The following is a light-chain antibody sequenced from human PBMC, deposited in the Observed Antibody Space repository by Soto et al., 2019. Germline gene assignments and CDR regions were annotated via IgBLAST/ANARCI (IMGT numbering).Light chain of an antibody. V-gene: IGLV2-11*01. CDR3: CSYEDTYTLF. Sequence: QSALTQPRSVSGSPGQSVTISCTGSSTDVGDYNYVSWFQQHPGKAPKLIISDVSKRPSGVPDRFSGSKSGITASLTISGLQAEDEADYYCCSYEDTYTLFFGGGTKLTVL. CDR2: DVS. CDR1: STDVGDYNY. J-gene: IGLJ2*01.